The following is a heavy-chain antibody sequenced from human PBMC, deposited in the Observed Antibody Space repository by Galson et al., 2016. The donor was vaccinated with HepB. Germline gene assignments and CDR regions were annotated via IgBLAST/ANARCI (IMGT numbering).Heavy chain of an antibody. CDR1: GGSISSKSYY. CDR3: ARHPSPYSTSSYLGQRYYYYMDV. J-gene: IGHJ6*03. D-gene: IGHD6-13*01. V-gene: IGHV4-39*01. CDR2: IYYTGST. Sequence: SETLSLTCTVSGGSISSKSYYWGWIRQSPGKGLEWIGSIYYTGSTYYNPSLKSRIAISVDRSKNQFSLQLSSVTGADTAVYYCARHPSPYSTSSYLGQRYYYYMDVCGRGTTVTVSS.